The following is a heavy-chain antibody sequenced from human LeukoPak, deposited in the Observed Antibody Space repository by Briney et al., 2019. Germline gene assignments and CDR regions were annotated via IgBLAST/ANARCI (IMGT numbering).Heavy chain of an antibody. CDR1: GFTFSSYT. J-gene: IGHJ4*02. CDR2: ISGSGGST. CDR3: AKEGGSRGYFDY. V-gene: IGHV3-23*01. Sequence: PGGTLRLSCAASGFTFSSYTMSWVRQAPGKGLEWVSAISGSGGSTYYADSVKGRFTISRDNSKNTLYLQMNSLRAEDTAVYYCAKEGGSRGYFDYWGQGTLVTVSS.